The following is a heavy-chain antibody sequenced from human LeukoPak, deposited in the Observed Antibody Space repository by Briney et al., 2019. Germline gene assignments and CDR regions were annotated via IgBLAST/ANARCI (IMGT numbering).Heavy chain of an antibody. Sequence: SVKVSCKASGGTFSSYAISWVRQAPGQGLEWMGGIIPIFGTANYAQKFQGRVTITTDESTSTAYMELSSLRSEDTAVYYCTSPLGKVGATKEPADYWGQGTLVTVSS. D-gene: IGHD1-26*01. CDR3: TSPLGKVGATKEPADY. CDR1: GGTFSSYA. CDR2: IIPIFGTA. J-gene: IGHJ4*02. V-gene: IGHV1-69*05.